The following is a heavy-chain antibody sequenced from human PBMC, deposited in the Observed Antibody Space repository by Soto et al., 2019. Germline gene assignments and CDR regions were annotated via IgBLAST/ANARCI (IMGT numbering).Heavy chain of an antibody. CDR1: GFTFSNYA. CDR2: ISFDGSNK. V-gene: IGHV3-30-3*01. Sequence: GWSLRLSCVASGFTFSNYAMHWVRQTPGKGLEWVAVISFDGSNKYYADSVKGRFTISRDNSKQTVYLQTNSLRPDDSALYYCSTSPGIAVASAFDFWGQGTKVTVSS. CDR3: STSPGIAVASAFDF. D-gene: IGHD6-19*01. J-gene: IGHJ3*01.